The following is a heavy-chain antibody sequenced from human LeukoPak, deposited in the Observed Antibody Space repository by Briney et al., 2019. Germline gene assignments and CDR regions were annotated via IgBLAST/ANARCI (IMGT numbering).Heavy chain of an antibody. D-gene: IGHD3-22*01. V-gene: IGHV3-23*01. J-gene: IGHJ4*02. Sequence: GGSLRLSCATSGFTFTSYGMAWVRQAPGKGPEWVSALTGGGGVTYYADSVKGRFTISRDNSKNTVYLQMNNLRAEDTALYHCANVRFPDSSGYYWGRGTLVTVSS. CDR2: LTGGGGVT. CDR3: ANVRFPDSSGYY. CDR1: GFTFTSYG.